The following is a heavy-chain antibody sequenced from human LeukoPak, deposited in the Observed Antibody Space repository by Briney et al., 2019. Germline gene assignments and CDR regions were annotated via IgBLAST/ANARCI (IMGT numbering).Heavy chain of an antibody. CDR2: IWYDGSNK. J-gene: IGHJ4*02. CDR1: GFTFSSYG. V-gene: IGHV3-33*08. D-gene: IGHD6-13*01. CDR3: AIEGIAAAGFDY. Sequence: GGSLRLSCAASGFTFSSYGMHWVRQAPGKGLEWVAVIWYDGSNKYYADSVKGRFTISRDNPKNTLYLQMNSLRAEDTAVYYCAIEGIAAAGFDYWGQGTLVTVSS.